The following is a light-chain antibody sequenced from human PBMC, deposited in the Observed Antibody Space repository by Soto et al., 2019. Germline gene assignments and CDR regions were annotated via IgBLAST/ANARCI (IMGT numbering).Light chain of an antibody. J-gene: IGLJ1*01. CDR1: NSDVGGYNY. CDR2: DVS. Sequence: QSALAQPASVSESPGQSINISCTGTNSDVGGYNYVSWYQQHPGKVPKLMIYDVSNRPSGVSNRFSGSKSGNTASLTISGLHAEDEADYYCSSYTATTTSYVFGTGTKLTVL. V-gene: IGLV2-14*03. CDR3: SSYTATTTSYV.